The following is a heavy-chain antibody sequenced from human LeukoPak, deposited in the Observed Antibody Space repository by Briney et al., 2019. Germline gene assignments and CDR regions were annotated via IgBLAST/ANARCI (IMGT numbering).Heavy chain of an antibody. J-gene: IGHJ3*02. Sequence: PSETLSLTCTVSGGSISSYYWTWIRQPPGKGLEWIGYIYYSGSTYYNPSLKSRVTISVDRSKNQFSLKLSSVTAADTAVYYCARESLEGCSSTSCYVDAFDIWGQGTMVTVSS. CDR3: ARESLEGCSSTSCYVDAFDI. V-gene: IGHV4-59*12. CDR1: GGSISSYY. D-gene: IGHD2-2*01. CDR2: IYYSGST.